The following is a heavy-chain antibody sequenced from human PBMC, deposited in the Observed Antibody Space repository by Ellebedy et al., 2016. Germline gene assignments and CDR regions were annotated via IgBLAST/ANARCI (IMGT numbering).Heavy chain of an antibody. V-gene: IGHV3-23*01. CDR2: LSYSDGRT. J-gene: IGHJ4*02. Sequence: GGSLRLSXAASGFTFRSYWMHWVRQAPGKGLEWVSSLSYSDGRTYYVDSVKGRFTVSRDKPNNTHHLQMDSLRAEDTALYYCRQGHYFGYWGQGTLVTVSS. CDR3: RQGHYFGY. CDR1: GFTFRSYW.